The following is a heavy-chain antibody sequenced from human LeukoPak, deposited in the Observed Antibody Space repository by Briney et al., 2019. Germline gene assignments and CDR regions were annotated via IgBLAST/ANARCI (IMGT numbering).Heavy chain of an antibody. CDR2: IYYSGST. V-gene: IGHV4-59*01. Sequence: PSETLSLTCTVSGGSISSYYWSWIRQPPGKGLEWIGYIYYSGSTNYNPSLKSRVTISVDTSKNQFSLELSSVTAADTAVYYCARVPQWLNAFDIWGQGTMVTVSS. J-gene: IGHJ3*02. CDR1: GGSISSYY. D-gene: IGHD6-19*01. CDR3: ARVPQWLNAFDI.